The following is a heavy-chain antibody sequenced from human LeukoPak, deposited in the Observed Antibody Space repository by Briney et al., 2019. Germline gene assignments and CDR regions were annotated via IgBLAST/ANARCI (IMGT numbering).Heavy chain of an antibody. CDR1: GFPISDGYY. D-gene: IGHD3-10*01. J-gene: IGHJ5*02. Sequence: PSETLSLKCGVSGFPISDGYYWGWVRQPPGEGLEWIGSIYHSGRTYYNPSLKSRVTISVDTSKREFSLKLSPISAADTAVYYCARRTFGFDPWGQGMLVIVSS. CDR2: IYHSGRT. V-gene: IGHV4-38-2*01. CDR3: ARRTFGFDP.